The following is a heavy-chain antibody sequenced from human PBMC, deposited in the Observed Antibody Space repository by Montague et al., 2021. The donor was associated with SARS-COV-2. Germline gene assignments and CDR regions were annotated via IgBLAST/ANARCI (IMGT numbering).Heavy chain of an antibody. Sequence: YLRLSCAASGLSVGNSNMHWVRQAPGKGLEWVAVFSFVGSNRYYADSVKGRFTISRDDSENKLHLQMNSLRPEDTAVYYCANWEGWGQGTLVIVSS. J-gene: IGHJ4*02. CDR3: ANWEG. CDR1: GLSVGNSN. CDR2: FSFVGSNR. V-gene: IGHV3-30*18. D-gene: IGHD1-26*01.